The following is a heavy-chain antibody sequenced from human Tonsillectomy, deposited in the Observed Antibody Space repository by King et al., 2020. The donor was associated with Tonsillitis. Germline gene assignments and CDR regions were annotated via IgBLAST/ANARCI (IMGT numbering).Heavy chain of an antibody. CDR3: ASGYYYDSSGYYSYFDY. J-gene: IGHJ4*02. CDR2: IYYSGST. V-gene: IGHV4-30-4*01. CDR1: GGSISSGDYY. D-gene: IGHD3-22*01. Sequence: VQLQESGPGLVKPSQTLSLTCTVSGGSISSGDYYWSWIRQPPGKGLEWIGYIYYSGSTYYNPSLKSRVTISVDTSKNQFSLKLSSVTAADTAVYYCASGYYYDSSGYYSYFDYWGQGTLVTVSS.